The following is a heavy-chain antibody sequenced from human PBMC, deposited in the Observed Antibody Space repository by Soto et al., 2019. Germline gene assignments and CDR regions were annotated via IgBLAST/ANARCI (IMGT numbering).Heavy chain of an antibody. D-gene: IGHD3-10*01. CDR1: GFTFSSHS. J-gene: IGHJ4*02. CDR2: ISTSGSGT. Sequence: EVQLLESGGGLVQPGGSLRLSCVVSGFTFSSHSMSWVRQAPGKGLEWVSSISTSGSGTCHADSVKGRFAISRDNYKNTLFLQMNSLRAEDTAEYYCARGSSELGYWGQGTLVTVSS. V-gene: IGHV3-23*01. CDR3: ARGSSELGY.